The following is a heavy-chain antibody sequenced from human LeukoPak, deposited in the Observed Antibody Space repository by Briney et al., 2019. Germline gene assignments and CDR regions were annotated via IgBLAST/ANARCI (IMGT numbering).Heavy chain of an antibody. J-gene: IGHJ2*01. CDR3: ARHSGDDVGSGYLHLNRYFDL. CDR2: IYYSGST. D-gene: IGHD3-3*01. Sequence: SETLSLTCTVSGGSIIGSIYYWGWIRQPPGKGPEWIGSIYYSGSTYYNPSLQSRVTISVDTSKNQFSLKLSSVTAADTAVYYCARHSGDDVGSGYLHLNRYFDLWGRGTLVTVSS. CDR1: GGSIIGSIYY. V-gene: IGHV4-39*01.